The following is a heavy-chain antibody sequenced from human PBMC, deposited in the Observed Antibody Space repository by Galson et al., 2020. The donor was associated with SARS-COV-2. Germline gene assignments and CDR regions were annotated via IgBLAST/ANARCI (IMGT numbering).Heavy chain of an antibody. V-gene: IGHV3-74*01. Sequence: GGSLRLSCSASGSSFSRYWMHWVRQTPGKGLVWLSRINTDGSRTDYADSVKGRFTISRDNAKSTLYLQMTSLRADDTALYYCARGGGSSEYASGWGLADWGQGTLVTVSS. CDR1: GSSFSRYW. D-gene: IGHD6-19*01. J-gene: IGHJ4*02. CDR3: ARGGGSSEYASGWGLAD. CDR2: INTDGSRT.